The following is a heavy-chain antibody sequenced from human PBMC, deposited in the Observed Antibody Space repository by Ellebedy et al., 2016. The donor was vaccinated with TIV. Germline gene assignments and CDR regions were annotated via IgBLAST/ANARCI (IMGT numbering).Heavy chain of an antibody. Sequence: SGPTLVKPTQTLTLTCTFSGFSLRPSGMCVSWIRQPPGKDLEWLARIDWDDDKYYSTSLKTRLTISKDTSKNQVVLTMTNMDPVDTATYYCARIIAVAGYYFDYWGQGTLVTVSS. CDR2: IDWDDDK. CDR1: GFSLRPSGMC. CDR3: ARIIAVAGYYFDY. V-gene: IGHV2-70*11. D-gene: IGHD6-19*01. J-gene: IGHJ4*02.